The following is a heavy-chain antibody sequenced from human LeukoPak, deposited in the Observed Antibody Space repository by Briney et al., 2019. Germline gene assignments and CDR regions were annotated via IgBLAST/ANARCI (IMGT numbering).Heavy chain of an antibody. CDR1: GASISTYNDY. CDR2: ISYSGST. CDR3: ARGWGDGYNYHYFDY. Sequence: SETLSLTCTVSGASISTYNDYWAWIRQPPGKGLEWIGGISYSGSTYYNPSLKSRVTISVDTSKNQFSLKLSSVTAADTAVYYCARGWGDGYNYHYFDYWGQGTLVTVSS. V-gene: IGHV4-39*01. J-gene: IGHJ4*02. D-gene: IGHD5-24*01.